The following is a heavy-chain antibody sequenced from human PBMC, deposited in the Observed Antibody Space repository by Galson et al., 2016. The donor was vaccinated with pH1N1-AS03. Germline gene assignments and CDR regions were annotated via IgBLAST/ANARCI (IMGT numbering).Heavy chain of an antibody. V-gene: IGHV1-69*06. CDR1: EGTFSNFG. Sequence: SVKVSCKASEGTFSNFGISWVRQAPGQGLEWMGGFIPIFGTANVAQKFKGRVTITADNLELSSLRSDDTSVYYCARAMVPTTYYGMDVWGQGTTVTVSS. J-gene: IGHJ6*02. CDR2: FIPIFGTA. D-gene: IGHD4/OR15-4a*01. CDR3: ARAMVPTTYYGMDV.